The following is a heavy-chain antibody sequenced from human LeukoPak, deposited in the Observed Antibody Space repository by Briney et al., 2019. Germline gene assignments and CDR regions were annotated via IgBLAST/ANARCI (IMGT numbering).Heavy chain of an antibody. CDR2: ISSSSSYI. CDR1: GFTFSSYS. V-gene: IGHV3-21*01. CDR3: ARDRGEGSGSYSPYIY. D-gene: IGHD3-10*01. J-gene: IGHJ4*02. Sequence: GGSLRLSCAASGFTFSSYSMNWVRQAPGKGLEWVSSISSSSSYIYYADSVKGRFTISRDNAKNSLYLQMNSLRAEDTAVYYCARDRGEGSGSYSPYIYWGQGTLVTVSS.